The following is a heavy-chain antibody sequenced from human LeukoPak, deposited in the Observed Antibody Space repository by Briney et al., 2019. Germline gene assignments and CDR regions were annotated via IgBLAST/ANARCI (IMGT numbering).Heavy chain of an antibody. D-gene: IGHD5-24*01. CDR1: GYTFTSYD. CDR2: MNPNSGNT. Sequence: ASVKVSCKASGYTFTSYDINWVRQATGQGLEWMGWMNPNSGNTGYAQKFQGRVTMTRNTSISTAYMELSSLRSEDTAVYYCARSLEMGGNPTSYYMDVWGKGTTVTVSS. J-gene: IGHJ6*03. CDR3: ARSLEMGGNPTSYYMDV. V-gene: IGHV1-8*01.